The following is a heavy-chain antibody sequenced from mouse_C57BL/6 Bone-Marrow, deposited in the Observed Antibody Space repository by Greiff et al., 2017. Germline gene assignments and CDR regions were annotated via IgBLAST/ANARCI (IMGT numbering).Heavy chain of an antibody. D-gene: IGHD2-4*01. CDR1: GYSITSGYY. CDR3: ARDDYDGGSDY. Sequence: EVKLLESGPGLVKPSQSLSLTCSVTGYSITSGYYWNWIRQFPGNKLEWMGYISYDGSNNYNPSLKNRISITRDTSKNQFFLKLNSVTTEDTATYYCARDDYDGGSDYWGQGTTLTVSS. V-gene: IGHV3-6*01. CDR2: ISYDGSN. J-gene: IGHJ2*01.